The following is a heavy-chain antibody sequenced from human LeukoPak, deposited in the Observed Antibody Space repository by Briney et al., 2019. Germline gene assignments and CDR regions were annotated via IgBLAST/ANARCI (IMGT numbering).Heavy chain of an antibody. J-gene: IGHJ4*02. V-gene: IGHV3-30-3*01. Sequence: GGSLRLSCAASGFTFSSYAMHWVRQAPGKGLEWVAVISYDGSNKYYADSVKGRFTISRDNSKNTLYLQMNSLRAEDTAVYYCARVAAGHSVNYFDYWGQGTLVTVSS. D-gene: IGHD4-23*01. CDR1: GFTFSSYA. CDR2: ISYDGSNK. CDR3: ARVAAGHSVNYFDY.